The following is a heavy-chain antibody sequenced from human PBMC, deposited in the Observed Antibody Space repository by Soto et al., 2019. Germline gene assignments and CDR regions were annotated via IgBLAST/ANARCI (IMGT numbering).Heavy chain of an antibody. CDR1: GGSINSGGYC. D-gene: IGHD5-18*01. CDR2: ISYGGST. CDR3: SRGILV. J-gene: IGHJ4*02. V-gene: IGHV4-31*03. Sequence: QVQLQESGPGLVKPSQTLSLTCTVSGGSINSGGYCWSWIRQHPGKVMEWIGCISYGGSTSYNPCLKSRVTISVDTSKNQFSLKLTPVTAADTAVYYCSRGILVWGQGALITVSS.